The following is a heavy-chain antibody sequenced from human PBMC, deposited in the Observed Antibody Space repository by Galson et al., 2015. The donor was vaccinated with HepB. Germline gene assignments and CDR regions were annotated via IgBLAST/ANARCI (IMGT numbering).Heavy chain of an antibody. CDR3: ARDKAPYCGGDCSHPMSLFDY. CDR1: GYTFTSYG. D-gene: IGHD2-21*02. CDR2: ISACNGNT. Sequence: SVKVSCKASGYTFTSYGISWARQAPGQGLEWMGWISACNGNTNYAQKLQGRVTMTTDTSTRTAYMELRSLRSDDTAVYYCARDKAPYCGGDCSHPMSLFDYWGQGTLVTVSS. J-gene: IGHJ4*02. V-gene: IGHV1-18*01.